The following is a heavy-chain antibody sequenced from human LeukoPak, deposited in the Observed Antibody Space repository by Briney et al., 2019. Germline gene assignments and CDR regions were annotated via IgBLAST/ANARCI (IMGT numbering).Heavy chain of an antibody. V-gene: IGHV1-69*13. J-gene: IGHJ5*02. CDR3: ARDWTRLTTVTPFDP. CDR2: IIPIFGTA. CDR1: GGTFSSYA. Sequence: ASVKVSCKASGGTFSSYAISWVRQAPGQGLEWMGGIIPIFGTANYAQKFQGRVTITADESTSTAYMELSSLRSEDTAVYYCARDWTRLTTVTPFDPWGQGTLVTVSS. D-gene: IGHD4-11*01.